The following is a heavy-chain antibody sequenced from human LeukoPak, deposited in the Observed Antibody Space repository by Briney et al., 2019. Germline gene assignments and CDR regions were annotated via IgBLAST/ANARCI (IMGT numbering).Heavy chain of an antibody. Sequence: GGSLRLSCAASGFTFSSYGMHWVRQAPGKGLEWVAFIRYDGSNKYYADSVKGRFTISRDSSKNTLYLQMNSLRAEDTAVYYCAKGIRYFDWPNSLDYWGQGTLVTVSS. CDR1: GFTFSSYG. D-gene: IGHD3-9*01. J-gene: IGHJ4*02. CDR3: AKGIRYFDWPNSLDY. V-gene: IGHV3-30*02. CDR2: IRYDGSNK.